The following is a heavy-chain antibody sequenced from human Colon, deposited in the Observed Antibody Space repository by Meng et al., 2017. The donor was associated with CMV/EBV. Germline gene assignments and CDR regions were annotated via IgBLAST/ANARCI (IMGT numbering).Heavy chain of an antibody. CDR1: SDSIASSY. CDR3: AWTARTPTA. J-gene: IGHJ1*01. V-gene: IGHV4-59*03. Sequence: SETLSLTCIVSSDSIASSYWSWFRQSPVKGLESIGYIHYSGDTNYHPSLRSRATLSLDMSTNRLSLRLTSVTAADTAVYYCAWTARTPTAWGQGTLVTVSS. CDR2: IHYSGDT. D-gene: IGHD1-14*01.